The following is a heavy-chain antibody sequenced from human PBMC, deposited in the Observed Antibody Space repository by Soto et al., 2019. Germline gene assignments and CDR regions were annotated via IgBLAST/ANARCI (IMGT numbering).Heavy chain of an antibody. CDR1: GFTFSSYW. V-gene: IGHV3-7*01. CDR3: ARGGHYYDSSGYFPSYYYYGMDV. D-gene: IGHD3-22*01. J-gene: IGHJ6*02. CDR2: IKQDGSEK. Sequence: GGSLRLSCSASGFTFSSYWMSWVLQAPGKGLEWVANIKQDGSEKYYVDSVKGRFTISRDNAKNSLYLQMNSLRAEDTAVYYCARGGHYYDSSGYFPSYYYYGMDVWGQGTTVTVSS.